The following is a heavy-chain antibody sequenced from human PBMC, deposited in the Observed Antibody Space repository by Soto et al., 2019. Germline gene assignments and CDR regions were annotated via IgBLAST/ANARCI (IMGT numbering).Heavy chain of an antibody. Sequence: QVQLVESGGGVVQPGRSLRLSCAASGFTFSSYGMHWVRQAPGKGLEWLALTSHDGSNTYYEDSVKGRFTISRDNSKNTLYLQMNSLSAEDTAVYYCAKDRSAYCGGDCFRFDCWGQGTLVTVSS. J-gene: IGHJ4*02. CDR3: AKDRSAYCGGDCFRFDC. CDR2: TSHDGSNT. D-gene: IGHD2-21*02. V-gene: IGHV3-30*18. CDR1: GFTFSSYG.